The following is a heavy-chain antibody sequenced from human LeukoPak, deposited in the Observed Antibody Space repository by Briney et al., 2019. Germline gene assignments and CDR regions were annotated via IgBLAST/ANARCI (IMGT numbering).Heavy chain of an antibody. Sequence: SETLSLTCTVSGGSISSYYWSWIRQPPGKGLEWIGYIYYSGSTNYNPSLKSRVTISVDTSKNQFSLKLSSVTAADAAVYYCARPKILGATIPAGAFDIWGQGTMVTVSS. D-gene: IGHD1-26*01. CDR2: IYYSGST. CDR1: GGSISSYY. CDR3: ARPKILGATIPAGAFDI. J-gene: IGHJ3*02. V-gene: IGHV4-59*12.